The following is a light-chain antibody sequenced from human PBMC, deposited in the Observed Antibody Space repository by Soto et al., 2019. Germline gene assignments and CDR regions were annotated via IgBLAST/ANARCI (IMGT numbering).Light chain of an antibody. CDR3: QQRSNCPPSCT. CDR2: DAS. V-gene: IGKV3-11*01. J-gene: IGKJ3*01. Sequence: EIVLTQSPATLSLSPGERATLSCRASQSVGSYLAWYQQKPGQAPSLLIYDASNRATGIPARCSGSGSGTDFTLTISSLEPEDFGVDYCQQRSNCPPSCTFGPGTKVDIK. CDR1: QSVGSY.